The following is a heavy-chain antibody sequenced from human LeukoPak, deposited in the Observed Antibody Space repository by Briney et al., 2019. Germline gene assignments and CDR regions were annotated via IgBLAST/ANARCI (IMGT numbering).Heavy chain of an antibody. CDR3: VSPLKEGFDY. CDR2: INPNSGGT. V-gene: IGHV1-2*02. CDR1: GYDFSDNY. J-gene: IGHJ4*02. Sequence: ASVKVSCKTSGYDFSDNYIHWMRQAARQGLEWMGWINPNSGGTNYAQKFQGRVTMTRDTSISTAYMELSRLRSDDTAVYYCVSPLKEGFDYWGQGTLVTVSS.